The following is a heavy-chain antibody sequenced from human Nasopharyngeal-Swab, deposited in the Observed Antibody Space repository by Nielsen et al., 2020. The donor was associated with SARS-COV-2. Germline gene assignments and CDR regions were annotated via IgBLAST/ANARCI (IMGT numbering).Heavy chain of an antibody. J-gene: IGHJ4*02. D-gene: IGHD6-13*01. CDR3: VKDALSSSWGFLSPDYFDY. CDR1: GFTFSSYA. CDR2: ISSNGGST. V-gene: IGHV3-64D*06. Sequence: ESLKISCSASGFTFSSYAMHWVRQAPGKGLEYVSAISSNGGSTYYADSVKGRFTISRDNSKNTLYLQMSSLRAEDTAVYYCVKDALSSSWGFLSPDYFDYWGQGTLVTVSS.